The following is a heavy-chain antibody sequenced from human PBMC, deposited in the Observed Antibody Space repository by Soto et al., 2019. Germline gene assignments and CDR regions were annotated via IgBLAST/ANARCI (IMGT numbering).Heavy chain of an antibody. J-gene: IGHJ4*02. CDR1: GFTFSNYW. D-gene: IGHD2-15*01. CDR2: INSDGSST. CDR3: ARDQGYCSGGSCYVAGY. Sequence: EVQLVESGGGLVQPGGSLRLSCAASGFTFSNYWMHWVRQVPGKGRVWVSRINSDGSSTGYADSVMGRFTISRDNAKNTVYLQMNSLRAEDTAVYYCARDQGYCSGGSCYVAGYWGQGTLVTVSS. V-gene: IGHV3-74*01.